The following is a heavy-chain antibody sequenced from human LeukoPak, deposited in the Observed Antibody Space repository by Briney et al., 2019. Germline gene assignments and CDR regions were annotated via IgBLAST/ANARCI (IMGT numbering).Heavy chain of an antibody. D-gene: IGHD2-2*01. CDR3: ARRGPSYALDY. Sequence: GESLKISCKGSGYTFTNYWIGWVRQMPGKGLEWMGIIYPGDSDTRCSPSFQGQVTMSVDKSINIAYLQWSSLKASDTAMYYCARRGPSYALDYWGQGSLVTVSS. J-gene: IGHJ4*02. V-gene: IGHV5-51*01. CDR2: IYPGDSDT. CDR1: GYTFTNYW.